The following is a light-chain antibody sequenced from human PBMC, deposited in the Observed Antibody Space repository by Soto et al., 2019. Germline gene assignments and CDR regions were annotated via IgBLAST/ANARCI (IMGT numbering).Light chain of an antibody. V-gene: IGKV3-15*01. CDR2: GAS. Sequence: EIVMTQSPATLSVSPGERASLSYRASQSVGSNLAWYQQTAVQAPRLLIYGASTRATGIPARFSGSGSGTEFTLTISSLQSEDFAVYSCQQYTNWPYTFGQGTKLEIK. J-gene: IGKJ2*01. CDR3: QQYTNWPYT. CDR1: QSVGSN.